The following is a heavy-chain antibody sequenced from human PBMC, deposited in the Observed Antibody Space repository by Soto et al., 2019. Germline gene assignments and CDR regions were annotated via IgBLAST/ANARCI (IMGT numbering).Heavy chain of an antibody. V-gene: IGHV4-34*01. Sequence: PSETLSLTCSVYGGSISSYYWSWIRQSPGKGLEWIGEISHSGVTNHNPSLKSRVTISVDTSKSQFSLKVRSLTAADTAVYYCARGPIGTTRLGYNYYCIDVWGQGTMVTVSS. CDR3: ARGPIGTTRLGYNYYCIDV. J-gene: IGHJ6*02. D-gene: IGHD1-1*01. CDR1: GGSISSYY. CDR2: ISHSGVT.